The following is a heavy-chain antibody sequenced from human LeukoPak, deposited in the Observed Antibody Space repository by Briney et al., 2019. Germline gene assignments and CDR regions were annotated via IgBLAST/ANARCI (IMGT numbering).Heavy chain of an antibody. CDR2: IYYSGST. V-gene: IGHV4-31*03. D-gene: IGHD3-22*01. Sequence: SETLSLTCTVSGGSISSGGYYWSWIRQHPGKGLEWIGYIYYSGSTYYNPSLKSRVTISVDTSKNQFSLKLSSVTAADTAVYYCARETNYYDSSGPRSWFDPWGQGTLVTVSS. CDR1: GGSISSGGYY. J-gene: IGHJ5*02. CDR3: ARETNYYDSSGPRSWFDP.